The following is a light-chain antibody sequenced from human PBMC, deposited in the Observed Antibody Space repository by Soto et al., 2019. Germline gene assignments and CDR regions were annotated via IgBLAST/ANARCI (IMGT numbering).Light chain of an antibody. CDR1: NIESKS. J-gene: IGLJ2*01. V-gene: IGLV3-21*04. CDR3: QVWDDSSDRVV. Sequence: SYELTQPPSVSVAPGKTARITCGGNNIESKSVHWYQQKPGQAPVLVIYYDSDRPSGIPERVSDSNSENTATLTISRVEAGDEADYFCQVWDDSSDRVVFGGGTKLTVL. CDR2: YDS.